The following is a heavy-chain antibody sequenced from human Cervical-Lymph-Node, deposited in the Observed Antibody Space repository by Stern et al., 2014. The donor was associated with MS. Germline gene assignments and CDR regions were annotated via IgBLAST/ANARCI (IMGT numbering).Heavy chain of an antibody. CDR2: INPNNGDT. V-gene: IGHV1-2*02. CDR3: ARGGTRDALDV. D-gene: IGHD1-26*01. J-gene: IGHJ3*01. Sequence: QLVQSGAEIKNPGASVRIACKASGYTFTAHYFHWVRQAPGQGLQWMGWINPNNGDTHYAQRFKGRVTMTRDTSISTASMELTRLTSDDTAVYYCARGGTRDALDVWGQGTMVTVSS. CDR1: GYTFTAHY.